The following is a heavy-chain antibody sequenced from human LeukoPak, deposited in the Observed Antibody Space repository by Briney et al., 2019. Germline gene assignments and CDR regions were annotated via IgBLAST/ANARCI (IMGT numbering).Heavy chain of an antibody. Sequence: PSETLSLTCTASGGSISTHYWSWIRQPPGKRLEWIGYIYYTGTTNYNPSLKSRATPSIDTSENQFSLKLSSVTAADTALYYCARYIRSGDYYMDVWGKGTTVTVSS. V-gene: IGHV4-59*11. J-gene: IGHJ6*03. D-gene: IGHD3-3*01. CDR3: ARYIRSGDYYMDV. CDR2: IYYTGTT. CDR1: GGSISTHY.